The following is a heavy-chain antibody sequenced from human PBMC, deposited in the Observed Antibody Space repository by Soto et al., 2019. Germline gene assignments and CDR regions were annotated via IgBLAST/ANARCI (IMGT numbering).Heavy chain of an antibody. Sequence: PSETLSLTCTVSGGSISSDYWSWIRQPPGKGLEWIGSINYRGSTNYNPSLTSRVIISVDTSKNQFSLKLSSVIAADTAVYYCARASTTVTTFDYWGKGTLVTVSS. V-gene: IGHV4-59*01. CDR2: INYRGST. CDR1: GGSISSDY. D-gene: IGHD4-17*01. J-gene: IGHJ4*02. CDR3: ARASTTVTTFDY.